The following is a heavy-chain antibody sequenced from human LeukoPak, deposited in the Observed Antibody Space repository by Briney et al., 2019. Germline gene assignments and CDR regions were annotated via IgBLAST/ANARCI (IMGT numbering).Heavy chain of an antibody. CDR3: ARWVRRDGYNIIDY. V-gene: IGHV4-59*01. Sequence: PSETLSLTCTVSGGSISSYYWSWIRQPPGKGLEWIGYIYYSGSTNYNPSLKSRVTISVDTSKNQFSLKLSSVTAADTAVYYCARWVRRDGYNIIDYWGQGTLVTVSS. CDR1: GGSISSYY. CDR2: IYYSGST. J-gene: IGHJ4*02. D-gene: IGHD5-24*01.